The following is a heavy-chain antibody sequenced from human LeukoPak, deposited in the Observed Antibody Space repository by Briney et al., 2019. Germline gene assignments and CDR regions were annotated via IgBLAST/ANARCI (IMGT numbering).Heavy chain of an antibody. CDR3: ARGRRRYCSSTSCYGFDFDY. D-gene: IGHD2-2*01. J-gene: IGHJ4*02. Sequence: PSETLSLTCAVYGGSFSGYYWSWIRQPPGKGLEWIGEINHSGSTNYNPSLKSRVTISVDTSKNQFSLKLSSVTAADTAVYYCARGRRRYCSSTSCYGFDFDYWGQGTLVTVSS. CDR2: INHSGST. V-gene: IGHV4-34*01. CDR1: GGSFSGYY.